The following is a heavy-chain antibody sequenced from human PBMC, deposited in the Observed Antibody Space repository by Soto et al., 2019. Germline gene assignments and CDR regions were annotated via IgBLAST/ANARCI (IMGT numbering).Heavy chain of an antibody. D-gene: IGHD6-19*01. CDR1: GGSISSSSYY. CDR3: ARGPPNSSGFLSYIDY. CDR2: IYYSGST. Sequence: QLQLQESGPGLVKPSETLSLTCTVSGGSISSSSYYWGWIRQPPGKGLEWIGSIYYSGSTYYNPSLKSRVTLSVDTSKNQCSLKLSSETAADTAVYYCARGPPNSSGFLSYIDYWGQGTLVTVSS. V-gene: IGHV4-39*01. J-gene: IGHJ4*02.